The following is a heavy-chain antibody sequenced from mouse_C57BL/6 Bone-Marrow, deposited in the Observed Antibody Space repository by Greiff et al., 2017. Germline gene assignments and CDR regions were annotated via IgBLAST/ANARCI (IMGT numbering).Heavy chain of an antibody. Sequence: EVQLQQSGAELVRPGASVKLSCTASGFNFKDDYMHWVMQRPEQGLEWIGWIDPENGDTEYASKFQGKATITADTSSNTAYLQLSSLTSEDTAVYYCTVLASSQLTAFSYWGQGTLVTVSA. V-gene: IGHV14-4*01. D-gene: IGHD4-1*01. CDR1: GFNFKDDY. J-gene: IGHJ3*01. CDR3: TVLASSQLTAFSY. CDR2: IDPENGDT.